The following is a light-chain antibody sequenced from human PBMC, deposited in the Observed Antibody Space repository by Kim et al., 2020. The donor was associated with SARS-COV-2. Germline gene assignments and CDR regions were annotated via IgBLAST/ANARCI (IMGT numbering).Light chain of an antibody. CDR2: DVS. J-gene: IGLJ2*01. CDR1: SSGVGSYNN. V-gene: IGLV2-14*03. Sequence: GQSITNACTGTSSGVGSYNNVSWYQQHPGKAPKLMIYDVSNRPSGVSNRFSGCKSGNTASLTISGLQAEDEADYYCSSYTSSSTTVFGGGTQLTVL. CDR3: SSYTSSSTTV.